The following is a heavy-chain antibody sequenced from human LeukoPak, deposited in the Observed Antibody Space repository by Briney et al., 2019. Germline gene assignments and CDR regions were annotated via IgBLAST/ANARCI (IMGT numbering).Heavy chain of an antibody. CDR2: ISYDGSNK. J-gene: IGHJ4*02. Sequence: PGGSLRLSCAASGFTFSSYAMHRVRQAPGKGLEWVAVISYDGSNKYYADSVKGRFTISRDNSKNTLYLQMNSLRAEDTAVYYCARGYYDSSGYPPDYWGQGTLVTVSS. CDR1: GFTFSSYA. CDR3: ARGYYDSSGYPPDY. V-gene: IGHV3-30*01. D-gene: IGHD3-22*01.